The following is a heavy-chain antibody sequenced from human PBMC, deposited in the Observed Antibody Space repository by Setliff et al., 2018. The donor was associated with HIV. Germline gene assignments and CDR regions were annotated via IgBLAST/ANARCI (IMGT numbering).Heavy chain of an antibody. Sequence: GASVKVSCKASGYTFTSYAFNWVRQAPGQGLEWVGWMNPKGGNTGHAQKFQGRVTLTSDTSISTAYMVLSSLKSEDTAVYYCARSPAGSAGTEYDYWGLGSLVTVS. D-gene: IGHD6-19*01. CDR2: MNPKGGNT. J-gene: IGHJ4*02. V-gene: IGHV1-8*02. CDR1: GYTFTSYA. CDR3: ARSPAGSAGTEYDY.